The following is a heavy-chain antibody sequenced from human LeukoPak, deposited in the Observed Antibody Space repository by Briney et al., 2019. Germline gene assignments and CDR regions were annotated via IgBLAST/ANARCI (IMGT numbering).Heavy chain of an antibody. D-gene: IGHD2-15*01. J-gene: IGHJ4*02. CDR1: GGSISSYY. CDR2: IYYSGST. CDR3: ATPIGPCSGGSCYLGY. V-gene: IGHV4-59*12. Sequence: SETLSLTCTVSGGSISSYYWSWIRQPPGKGLEWIGYIYYSGSTNYNPSLKSRVTISVDTSKNQFSLKLSSVTAADTAVYYCATPIGPCSGGSCYLGYWGQGTLVTVSS.